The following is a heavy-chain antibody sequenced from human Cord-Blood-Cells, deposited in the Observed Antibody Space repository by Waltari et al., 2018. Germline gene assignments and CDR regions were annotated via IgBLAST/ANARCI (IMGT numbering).Heavy chain of an antibody. CDR1: GFTFSSYG. V-gene: IGHV3-30*18. D-gene: IGHD6-25*01. Sequence: QVQLVESGGGVVQPGRSLRLSCAASGFTFSSYGMHWVRQAPGKGLEWVAVISYDGSNKYYADSVKGRFTISRDNSKNTLYLQMNSLGAEDTAVYYCAKFTARIGFDYWGQGTLVTVSS. CDR2: ISYDGSNK. CDR3: AKFTARIGFDY. J-gene: IGHJ4*02.